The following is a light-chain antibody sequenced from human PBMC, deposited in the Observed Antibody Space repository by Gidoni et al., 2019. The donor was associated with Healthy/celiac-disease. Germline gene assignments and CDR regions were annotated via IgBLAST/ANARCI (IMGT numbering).Light chain of an antibody. V-gene: IGKV3-11*01. CDR2: DAS. CDR1: QSVSSY. J-gene: IGKJ4*01. Sequence: PARLSLSPGERATLSCRASQSVSSYLAWYQQKPGQAPRLLIYDASNRATGIPARFSGSGSGTDFTLTISSLEPEDFAVYYCQQRSNWPPTFGGGTKVEIK. CDR3: QQRSNWPPT.